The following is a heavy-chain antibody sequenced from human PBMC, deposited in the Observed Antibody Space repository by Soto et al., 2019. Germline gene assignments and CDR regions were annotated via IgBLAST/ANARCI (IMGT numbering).Heavy chain of an antibody. V-gene: IGHV4-30-4*01. Sequence: SETLSLTCTVSGVSISSGDYYWSWIRQTPGKGLEWIGEINHSESTYYNPSLKSRVTISVDTSKNQFSLKLSSVTAEDTAVYYCARGPDVLTGYYGPNEYWGQGTLVTVSS. CDR1: GVSISSGDYY. CDR2: INHSEST. CDR3: ARGPDVLTGYYGPNEY. D-gene: IGHD3-9*01. J-gene: IGHJ4*02.